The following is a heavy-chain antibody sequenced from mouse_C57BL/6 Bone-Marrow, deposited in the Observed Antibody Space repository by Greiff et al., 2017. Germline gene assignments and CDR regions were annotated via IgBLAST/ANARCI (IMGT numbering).Heavy chain of an antibody. J-gene: IGHJ2*01. Sequence: QVQLQQPGAELVMPGASVKLSCKASGYTFTSYWMHWVKQRPGQGLEWIGEIDPSDSYTNYNQKFKGKSTLTVDKSSSTAYMQLSSLTSEDSAFYYCARGHYYGSSYFYFDYWGQGTTLTVSS. CDR1: GYTFTSYW. V-gene: IGHV1-69*01. D-gene: IGHD1-1*01. CDR3: ARGHYYGSSYFYFDY. CDR2: IDPSDSYT.